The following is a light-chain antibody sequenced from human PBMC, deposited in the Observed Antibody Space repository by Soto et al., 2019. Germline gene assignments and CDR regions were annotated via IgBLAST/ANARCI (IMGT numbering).Light chain of an antibody. CDR2: GAS. J-gene: IGKJ1*01. CDR3: LQYGNLPQT. Sequence: IVLTQSPATPSLSPGERATLSCGAIQSVSSNYLAWYQQKPGQAPRLLIYGASTRATGIPDRFSGSGSGTDFTLTIIRLEPEDFAVYYCLQYGNLPQTFGQGTKV. V-gene: IGKV3-20*01. CDR1: QSVSSNY.